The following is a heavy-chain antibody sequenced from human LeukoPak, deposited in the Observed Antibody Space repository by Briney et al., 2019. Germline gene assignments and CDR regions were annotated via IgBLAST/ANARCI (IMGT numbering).Heavy chain of an antibody. V-gene: IGHV4-34*01. CDR2: INHSGST. Sequence: SETLSLTCAVYGGSFSGYYWSWIRQPPGKGLEWIGEINHSGSTNYNPSLKSRVTISVDTSKNQFSLKLSSVTAADTAVYYCARGNIVVVVAVTRGWFDPWGQETLVTVSS. J-gene: IGHJ5*02. CDR1: GGSFSGYY. D-gene: IGHD2-15*01. CDR3: ARGNIVVVVAVTRGWFDP.